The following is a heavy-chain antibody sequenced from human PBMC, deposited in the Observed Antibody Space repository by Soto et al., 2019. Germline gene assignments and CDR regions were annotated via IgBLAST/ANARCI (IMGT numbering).Heavy chain of an antibody. CDR1: GGSISSSNW. J-gene: IGHJ2*01. D-gene: IGHD6-19*01. Sequence: SETLSLTCAVSGGSISSSNWWSWVRQPPGKGLEWIGEIYHSGSTNYNPSLKSRVTISVDKSKNQFSLKLSSVTAADTAVYYCARLLRMAVAGTPRWYFDLWGRGTLVTVS. V-gene: IGHV4-4*02. CDR3: ARLLRMAVAGTPRWYFDL. CDR2: IYHSGST.